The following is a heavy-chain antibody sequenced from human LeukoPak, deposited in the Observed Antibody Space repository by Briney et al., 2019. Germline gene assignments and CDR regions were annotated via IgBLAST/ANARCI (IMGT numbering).Heavy chain of an antibody. CDR2: IYTSGST. V-gene: IGHV4-4*07. D-gene: IGHD3-22*01. CDR3: ARGLPDSSGYYTAEYFQH. CDR1: GGSISSYY. J-gene: IGHJ1*01. Sequence: PSETLSLTCTVSGGSISSYYWSWIRQPAGKGLEWIGRIYTSGSTNYNPSLKSRVTMSVDTSKNLFSLKLSSVTAADTAVYYCARGLPDSSGYYTAEYFQHWGQGTLVTVSS.